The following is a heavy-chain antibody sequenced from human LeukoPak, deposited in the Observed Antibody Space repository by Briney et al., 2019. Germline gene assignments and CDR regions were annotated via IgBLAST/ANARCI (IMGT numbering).Heavy chain of an antibody. CDR3: ARGGSDTAMAHDY. J-gene: IGHJ4*02. D-gene: IGHD5-18*01. CDR2: INRDGSRT. Sequence: GGSLRLSCAASGFTFSNHWMHWVRHAPGKGLMWVSRINRDGSRTDYADSVKGRFTISRDDAKNTLYLQVNSLRAEDTAVYFCARGGSDTAMAHDYWGQGTLVTVSS. CDR1: GFTFSNHW. V-gene: IGHV3-74*01.